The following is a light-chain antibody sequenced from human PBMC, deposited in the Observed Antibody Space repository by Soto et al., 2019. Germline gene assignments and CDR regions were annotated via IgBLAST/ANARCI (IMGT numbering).Light chain of an antibody. V-gene: IGLV2-14*03. J-gene: IGLJ2*01. CDR3: SSYTSRGTPV. CDR1: SSDVGGYNF. CDR2: DVS. Sequence: QSVLTQPASVSGSPGQSIAISCTGTSSDVGGYNFVSWYQQHPGKAPKLMIYDVSNRPSGVSNRFSGSKSGNTASLTISGLQAEDEADYYCSSYTSRGTPVFGGGTKLTVL.